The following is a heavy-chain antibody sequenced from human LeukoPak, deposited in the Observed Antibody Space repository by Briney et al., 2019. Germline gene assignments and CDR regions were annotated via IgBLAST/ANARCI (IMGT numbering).Heavy chain of an antibody. CDR2: IRYDGSNK. J-gene: IGHJ6*03. Sequence: PGGSLRLSCAASGFTFSSYSMNWVRQAPGKELEWVAFIRYDGSNKYYADSVKGRFTISRDYSKNSLYLQMISLRAEDTAVYYCAKGSGPTYYDILTGRENYYYYYMDVWGKGTTVTISS. CDR3: AKGSGPTYYDILTGRENYYYYYMDV. D-gene: IGHD3-9*01. V-gene: IGHV3-30*02. CDR1: GFTFSSYS.